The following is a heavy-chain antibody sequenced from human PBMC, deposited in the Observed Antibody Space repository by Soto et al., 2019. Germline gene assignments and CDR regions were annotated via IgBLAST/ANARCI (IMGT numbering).Heavy chain of an antibody. CDR1: GVSISSYY. J-gene: IGHJ6*03. CDR3: ARGQFGWFGEKFYYYYYYMDV. CDR2: IYYSGST. D-gene: IGHD3-10*01. Sequence: TSETLSLTCTVSGVSISSYYWSWIRQPPGKGLEWIGYIYYSGSTNYNPSLKSRVTIPVDTSKNQFSLKLSSVTAADTAVYYCARGQFGWFGEKFYYYYYYMDVWGKGTTDTVSS. V-gene: IGHV4-59*01.